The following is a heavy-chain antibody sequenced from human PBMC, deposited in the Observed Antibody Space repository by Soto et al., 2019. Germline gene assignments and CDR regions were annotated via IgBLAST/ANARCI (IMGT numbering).Heavy chain of an antibody. J-gene: IGHJ4*02. CDR1: GGTFSSYA. CDR3: ARPKENYDILTGYYKGGGNFDY. D-gene: IGHD3-9*01. Sequence: QVQLVQSGAEVKKPGSSVKVSCKASGGTFSSYAISWVRQAPGQGLEWMGGIIPIFGTANYAQKFQGRVTITGDESTSTAYMELSSLRSEDTAVYYCARPKENYDILTGYYKGGGNFDYWGQGTLVTVSS. V-gene: IGHV1-69*01. CDR2: IIPIFGTA.